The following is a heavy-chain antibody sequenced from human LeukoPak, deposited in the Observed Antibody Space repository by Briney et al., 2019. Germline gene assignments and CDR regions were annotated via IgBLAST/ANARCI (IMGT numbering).Heavy chain of an antibody. D-gene: IGHD2-15*01. CDR2: ISYDGSNK. J-gene: IGHJ3*02. Sequence: GGSLRLSCAASGFTFSIYSMHWVRQAPGKGLEWVAIISYDGSNKYYADSVKGRFTISRDNAKNSLYLQMNSLRAEDTAVYYCARGAGGSLLDAFDIWGQGTMVTVSS. V-gene: IGHV3-30*04. CDR3: ARGAGGSLLDAFDI. CDR1: GFTFSIYS.